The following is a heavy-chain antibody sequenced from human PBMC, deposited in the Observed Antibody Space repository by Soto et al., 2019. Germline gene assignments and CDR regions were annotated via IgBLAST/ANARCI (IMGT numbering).Heavy chain of an antibody. CDR3: ARGGYDLWSGADH. V-gene: IGHV3-30-3*01. J-gene: IGHJ4*02. CDR1: GFTFSNYA. Sequence: QVQLVESGGGVVQPGRSLRLSCAASGFTFSNYAMQWVRQAPGKGREWVAIISYDGSNKYDADSVKGRFTISRDNSKNTLYLQMNSLRAEDTAVYYCARGGYDLWSGADHWGQGTLVTVSS. D-gene: IGHD3-3*01. CDR2: ISYDGSNK.